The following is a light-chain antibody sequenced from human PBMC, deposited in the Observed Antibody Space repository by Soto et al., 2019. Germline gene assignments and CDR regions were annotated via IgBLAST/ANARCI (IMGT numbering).Light chain of an antibody. V-gene: IGKV1-9*01. J-gene: IGKJ5*01. CDR3: QQLNSYPA. Sequence: DIQVAQGGSCLTKTVRDRVTITFRASQGISSYLAWYQQKPGKAPKLLIYAASTLQSGVPSRFSVSGSGTEFTLTVSSLQPEDCATYYCQQLNSYPACGQGTRLEIK. CDR2: AAS. CDR1: QGISSY.